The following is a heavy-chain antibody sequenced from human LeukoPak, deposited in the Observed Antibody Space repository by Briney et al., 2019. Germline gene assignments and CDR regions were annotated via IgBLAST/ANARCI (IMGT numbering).Heavy chain of an antibody. D-gene: IGHD6-19*01. V-gene: IGHV4-39*01. Sequence: SETLSLTCTVSGGSISSSSYYWGWIRQPPGKGLEWIGSIYYSGSTYYNPSLKSRVTISVDTSKNQFSLKLSSVTAADTAVCYCARQGIAVADDAFDIWGQGTMVTVSS. CDR1: GGSISSSSYY. CDR3: ARQGIAVADDAFDI. CDR2: IYYSGST. J-gene: IGHJ3*02.